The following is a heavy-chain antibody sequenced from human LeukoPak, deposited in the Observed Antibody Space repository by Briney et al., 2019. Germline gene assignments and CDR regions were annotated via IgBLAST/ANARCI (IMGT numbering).Heavy chain of an antibody. CDR3: AKDRIAAAEGYFDY. CDR1: GFTFSNYW. J-gene: IGHJ4*02. D-gene: IGHD6-13*01. CDR2: INSDGINT. V-gene: IGHV3-74*01. Sequence: QPGGSLRLSCAASGFTFSNYWMHWVRQAPGKGLVWVSRINSDGINTSYADSVKGRFTISRDNSKNTLYLQTNSLRAEDTAVYYRAKDRIAAAEGYFDYWGQGTLVTVSS.